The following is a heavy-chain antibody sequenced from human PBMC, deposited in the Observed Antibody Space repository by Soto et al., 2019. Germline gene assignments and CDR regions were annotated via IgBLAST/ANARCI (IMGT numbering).Heavy chain of an antibody. J-gene: IGHJ4*02. V-gene: IGHV3-7*05. CDR3: ASTRGY. Sequence: EVQLVESGEGLVQPGGSLRLSCAASGCTFSGYLMKWVRQAPGKGLEWVATIKEDGSEKYDVEYVKGRFTISRDSAKNSVHLQMNILRVEDTAVYYCASTRGYWGQGTLVTVSS. CDR1: GCTFSGYL. D-gene: IGHD3-10*01. CDR2: IKEDGSEK.